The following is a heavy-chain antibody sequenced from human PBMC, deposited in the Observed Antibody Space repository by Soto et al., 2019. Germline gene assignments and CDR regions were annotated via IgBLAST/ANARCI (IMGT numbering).Heavy chain of an antibody. CDR3: ARGGSLYWYFDL. D-gene: IGHD1-26*01. Sequence: EASVKVSCKASGGTFSSYAISWVRQAPGQRLEWMGWINAGNGNTKYSQKFQGRDTITRDTSASTAYMELSSLRSEDTAVYYCARGGSLYWYFDLWGRGTLVTVSS. CDR2: INAGNGNT. CDR1: GGTFSSYA. V-gene: IGHV1-3*01. J-gene: IGHJ2*01.